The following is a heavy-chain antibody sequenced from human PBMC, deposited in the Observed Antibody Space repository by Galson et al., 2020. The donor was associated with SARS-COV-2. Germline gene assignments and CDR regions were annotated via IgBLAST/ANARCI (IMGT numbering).Heavy chain of an antibody. V-gene: IGHV1-46*01. CDR1: GYTFTSYY. CDR3: ARVDYGMDV. J-gene: IGHJ6*02. CDR2: INPSGGST. Sequence: ASVTVSSKASGYTFTSYYMHWVRHAPRQRLEWMGLINPSGGSTSYAQKFQGRVTMTRDTSTSTVYMELSSLRSEDTAVYYCARVDYGMDVWGQGTTVTVSS.